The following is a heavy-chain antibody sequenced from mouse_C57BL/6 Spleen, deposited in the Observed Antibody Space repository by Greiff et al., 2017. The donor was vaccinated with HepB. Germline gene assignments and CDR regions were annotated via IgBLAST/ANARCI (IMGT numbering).Heavy chain of an antibody. CDR2: IYPGDGDT. V-gene: IGHV1-82*01. CDR3: ARSGDYDPSY. J-gene: IGHJ3*01. CDR1: GYAFSSSW. Sequence: VQLQQSGPELVKPGASVKISCKASGYAFSSSWMNWVKQRPGKGLEWIGRIYPGDGDTNYNGKFKGKATLTADKSSSTAYMQLSSLTSEDSAVYFSARSGDYDPSYWGQGTLVTVSA. D-gene: IGHD2-4*01.